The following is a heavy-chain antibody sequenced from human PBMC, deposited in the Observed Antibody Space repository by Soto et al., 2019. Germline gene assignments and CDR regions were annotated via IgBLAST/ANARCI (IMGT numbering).Heavy chain of an antibody. CDR3: ARAIAVAGSIYSIAYAFDY. CDR1: GFTFSSYW. V-gene: IGHV3-7*05. CDR2: IKQDGSEK. Sequence: GGSLRLSCAASGFTFSSYWMSWVRQAPGKGLEWVANIKQDGSEKYYVDSVKGRFTISRDNAKNSLYLQMNSLRAEDTAVYYCARAIAVAGSIYSIAYAFDYWGQGTLVTVSS. J-gene: IGHJ4*02. D-gene: IGHD6-19*01.